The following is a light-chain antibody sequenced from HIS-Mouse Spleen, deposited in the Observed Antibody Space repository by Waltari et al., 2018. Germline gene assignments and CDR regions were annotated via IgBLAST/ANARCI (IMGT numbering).Light chain of an antibody. V-gene: IGLV3-10*01. CDR2: EDS. Sequence: SYELTQPPSVSVSPGQTARITCSGDALPKTYAYWYQQKSGQATVLVIYEDSKRPSGIPERFSGYSSGTMATLTISGAQVEDEADYYCYSTDSSGNHRVFGGGTKLTVL. J-gene: IGLJ2*01. CDR3: YSTDSSGNHRV. CDR1: ALPKTY.